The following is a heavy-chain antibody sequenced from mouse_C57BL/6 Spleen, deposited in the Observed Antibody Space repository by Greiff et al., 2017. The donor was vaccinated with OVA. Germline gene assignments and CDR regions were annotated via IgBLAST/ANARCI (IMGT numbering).Heavy chain of an antibody. CDR2: IYPGSGST. D-gene: IGHD1-1*01. J-gene: IGHJ3*01. CDR1: GYTFTSYW. Sequence: QVQLQQPGAELVKPGASVKMSCKASGYTFTSYWITWVKQRPGQGLEWIGDIYPGSGSTNYNEKFKSKATLTVDTSSSTAYMQLSSLTSEDSAVYYCARIYYYGSSPSWFAYWGQGTLVTVSA. V-gene: IGHV1-55*01. CDR3: ARIYYYGSSPSWFAY.